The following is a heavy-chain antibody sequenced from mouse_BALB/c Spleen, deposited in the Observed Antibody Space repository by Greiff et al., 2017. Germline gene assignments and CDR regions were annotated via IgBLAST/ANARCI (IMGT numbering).Heavy chain of an antibody. CDR1: GYSITSDYA. J-gene: IGHJ4*01. Sequence: EVKLMESGPGLVKPSQSLSLTCTVTGYSITSDYAWTWIRQFPGNKLEWMGYISYSGSTSYNPSLKSRISITRDTSKNQFFLQLNSVTTEDTATYYCARLLRYYAMDYWGQGTSVTVSS. CDR2: ISYSGST. V-gene: IGHV3-2*02. CDR3: ARLLRYYAMDY. D-gene: IGHD1-1*01.